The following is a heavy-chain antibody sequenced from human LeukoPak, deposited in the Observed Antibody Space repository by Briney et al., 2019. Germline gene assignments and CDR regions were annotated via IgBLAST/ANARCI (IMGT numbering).Heavy chain of an antibody. CDR3: ARVGYYSSGPFSYFDY. CDR2: ISYDGSNE. Sequence: GGSLRLSCAASGFTFSRYAMHWVRQAPGKGMEWVAVISYDGSNEYYADSVKGRFTISRDSSENTLYLQMNSLRVEDTAVYYCARVGYYSSGPFSYFDYWGQGTLVTVSS. CDR1: GFTFSRYA. V-gene: IGHV3-30-3*01. D-gene: IGHD3-10*01. J-gene: IGHJ4*02.